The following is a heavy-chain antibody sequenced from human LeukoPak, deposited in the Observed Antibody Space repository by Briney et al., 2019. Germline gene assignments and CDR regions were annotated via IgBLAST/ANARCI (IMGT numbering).Heavy chain of an antibody. Sequence: SETLSLTCAVYGGSFSGYYWSWIRQPPGKGLEWIGEINHSGSTNYNPSLKSRVTISVDTSKNQFSPKLSSVTAADTAVYYCARGYWYFDLRGRGTLVTVSS. CDR3: ARGYWYFDL. J-gene: IGHJ2*01. CDR2: INHSGST. V-gene: IGHV4-34*01. CDR1: GGSFSGYY.